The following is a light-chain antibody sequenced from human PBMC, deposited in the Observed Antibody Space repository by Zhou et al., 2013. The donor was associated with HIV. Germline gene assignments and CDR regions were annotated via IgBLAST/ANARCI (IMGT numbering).Light chain of an antibody. CDR2: KAS. V-gene: IGKV1-5*03. CDR1: HNIRQL. J-gene: IGKJ1*01. Sequence: DSQVTQSPSSLSGFVGDTVVINCRASHNIRQLLNWFQVKPGEAPKLLIYKASTLESGVPSRFSGSGSGTDFSLTIASLQPDDFATYYCQQYNTFSQTFGQGTKVEI. CDR3: QQYNTFSQT.